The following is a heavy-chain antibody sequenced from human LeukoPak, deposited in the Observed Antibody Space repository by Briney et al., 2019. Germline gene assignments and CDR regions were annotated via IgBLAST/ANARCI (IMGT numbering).Heavy chain of an antibody. Sequence: SETLSLTSAVYGGSFSGYYWSWIRQPPGKGLEWIGEINHSGSTNYNPSLKSRVTISVDTSKNQFSLKLSSVTAADTAVYYCAREGSKYPFDYWGQGTLVTVSS. CDR2: INHSGST. CDR1: GGSFSGYY. J-gene: IGHJ4*02. D-gene: IGHD4-11*01. V-gene: IGHV4-34*01. CDR3: AREGSKYPFDY.